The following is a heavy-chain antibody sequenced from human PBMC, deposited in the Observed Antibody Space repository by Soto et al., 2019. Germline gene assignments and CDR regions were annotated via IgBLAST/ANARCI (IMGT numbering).Heavy chain of an antibody. J-gene: IGHJ5*02. Sequence: ASVKVSCKASGYTFTGYYMHWVRQAPGQGLEWMGWINPNSGGTNYAQKFQGRVTMTRDTSISTAYMELSRLRSDDTAVYYCAMSYNWNDPPWFDPWGQGTLVTVSS. V-gene: IGHV1-2*02. D-gene: IGHD1-20*01. CDR2: INPNSGGT. CDR3: AMSYNWNDPPWFDP. CDR1: GYTFTGYY.